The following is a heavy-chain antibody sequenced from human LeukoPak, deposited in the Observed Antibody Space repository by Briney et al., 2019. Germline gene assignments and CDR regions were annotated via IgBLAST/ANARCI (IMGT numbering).Heavy chain of an antibody. Sequence: PSETLSLTCTVSGGSISNHYWSWIRQSPGKGLEWIGSIYYSGSTYYNPSLKSRVTISVDTSKNQFSLKLSSVTAADTAVYYCARLARVRLGDYWGQGTLVTVSS. CDR3: ARLARVRLGDY. J-gene: IGHJ4*02. D-gene: IGHD2-2*01. CDR1: GGSISNHY. CDR2: IYYSGST. V-gene: IGHV4-59*05.